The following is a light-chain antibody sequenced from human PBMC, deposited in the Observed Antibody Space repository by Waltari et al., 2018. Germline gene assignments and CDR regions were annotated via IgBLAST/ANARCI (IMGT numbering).Light chain of an antibody. J-gene: IGKJ1*01. Sequence: EIVLTQSPVSLSLSPGERATLSCRSSQSISRYLAWYQQKPGQAPRLLIYGASNRATGVPPRFSGSGSGTDFSLTISGLEPEDSAVYYCQHHVRLPATFGQGTKVEIK. CDR1: QSISRY. V-gene: IGKV3-20*01. CDR3: QHHVRLPAT. CDR2: GAS.